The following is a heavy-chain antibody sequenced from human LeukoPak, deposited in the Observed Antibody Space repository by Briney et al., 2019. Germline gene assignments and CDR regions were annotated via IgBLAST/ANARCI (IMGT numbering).Heavy chain of an antibody. Sequence: SETLSLTCTVSGGSISSGTYYWGWIRQPPGKGLQWIGSVYYSGSTYYNPSLQSRVTISVDTSKNQFSLKLSSVTAADTAVYYCARGGYYGSGNDFRFDPWGQGTLVTVSS. CDR3: ARGGYYGSGNDFRFDP. CDR1: GGSISSGTYY. D-gene: IGHD3-10*01. J-gene: IGHJ5*02. V-gene: IGHV4-39*07. CDR2: VYYSGST.